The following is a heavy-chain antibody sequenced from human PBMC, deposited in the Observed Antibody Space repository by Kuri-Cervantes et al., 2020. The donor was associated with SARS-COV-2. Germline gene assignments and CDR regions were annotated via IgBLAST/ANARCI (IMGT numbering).Heavy chain of an antibody. CDR1: GYTFTSYG. CDR2: ISAYNGNT. Sequence: ASVKVSCKASGYTFTSYGISWVRQAPGQGLEWMGWISAYNGNTNYAQKLQGRVTMTTDTSTSTAYMELRSLRSDDTAVYYCARLPRDYGSGSPDWFDPWGQGTLVTVSS. CDR3: ARLPRDYGSGSPDWFDP. J-gene: IGHJ5*02. D-gene: IGHD3-10*01. V-gene: IGHV1-18*01.